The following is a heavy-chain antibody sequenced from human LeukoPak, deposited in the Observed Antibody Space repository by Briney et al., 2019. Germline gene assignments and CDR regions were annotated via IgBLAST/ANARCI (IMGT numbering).Heavy chain of an antibody. V-gene: IGHV3-23*01. CDR3: AKSVYYDGSGYYSYYYGMDV. Sequence: GGSLRLSCAAPGFTFSSYAMSWVRQAPGKGLEWVSAISGSGGSTYYADSVKGRFTISRDNSKNTLYLQMNSLRAEDTAVYYCAKSVYYDGSGYYSYYYGMDVWGQGTTVTVSS. D-gene: IGHD3-22*01. J-gene: IGHJ6*02. CDR1: GFTFSSYA. CDR2: ISGSGGST.